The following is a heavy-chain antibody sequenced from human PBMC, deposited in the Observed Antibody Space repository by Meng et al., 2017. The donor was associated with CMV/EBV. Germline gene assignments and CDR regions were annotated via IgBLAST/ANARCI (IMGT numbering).Heavy chain of an antibody. CDR3: ARGMCGGDCYYFDY. CDR2: IKQDGSEK. V-gene: IGHV3-7*01. D-gene: IGHD2-21*01. J-gene: IGHJ4*02. Sequence: ESLKISCAASGFTFSSYWMSWVRQAPGKGLEWVANIKQDGSEKYYVDSVKVRFTISRDNAKNSLYLQMNSLRAEDTAVYYCARGMCGGDCYYFDYWGQGTLVTVSS. CDR1: GFTFSSYW.